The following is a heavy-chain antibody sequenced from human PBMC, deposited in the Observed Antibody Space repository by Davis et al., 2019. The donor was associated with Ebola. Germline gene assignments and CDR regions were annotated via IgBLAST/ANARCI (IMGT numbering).Heavy chain of an antibody. Sequence: MPSETLSLTCTVSGGSISSGGYYWSWIRPHPGKGLEWIGYIYYSGSTYYNPSLKSRVTISVDTSKNQFSLKLSSVTAADTAVYYCARGYYVWGSYRPPFFDYWGQGTLVTVSS. J-gene: IGHJ4*02. D-gene: IGHD3-16*02. V-gene: IGHV4-30-4*08. CDR2: IYYSGST. CDR3: ARGYYVWGSYRPPFFDY. CDR1: GGSISSGGYY.